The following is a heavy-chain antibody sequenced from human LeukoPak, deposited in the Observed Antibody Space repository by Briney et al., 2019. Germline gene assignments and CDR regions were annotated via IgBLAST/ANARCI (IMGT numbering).Heavy chain of an antibody. CDR1: GFTFSSYA. V-gene: IGHV3-30*02. Sequence: RSLRLSCAASGFTFSSYAMHWVRQAPGKGLEWVAFIRYDGSNKYYADSVKGRFTISRDNSKNTLYLQMNSLRAEDTAVYYCAKDRGLIVVVPAATFDYWAREPWSPSPQ. J-gene: IGHJ4*02. D-gene: IGHD2-2*01. CDR2: IRYDGSNK. CDR3: AKDRGLIVVVPAATFDY.